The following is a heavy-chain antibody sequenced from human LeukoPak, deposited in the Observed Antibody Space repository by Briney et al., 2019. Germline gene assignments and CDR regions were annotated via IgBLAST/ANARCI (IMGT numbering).Heavy chain of an antibody. D-gene: IGHD6-19*01. J-gene: IGHJ3*02. CDR2: IKKDGSGK. CDR3: ARTGGWYDPSYAFDI. V-gene: IGHV3-7*03. CDR1: GFTFSSYW. Sequence: GGSLRLSCAASGFTFSSYWMSWIRQAPGKGLEWVANIKKDGSGKYYVDSVKGRFTISRDNVNNSLYLQMNSLRAEDTAVYYCARTGGWYDPSYAFDIWGQGTMVTVSS.